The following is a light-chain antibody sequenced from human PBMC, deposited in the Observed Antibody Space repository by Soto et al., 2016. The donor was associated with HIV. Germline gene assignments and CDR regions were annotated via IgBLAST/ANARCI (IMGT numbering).Light chain of an antibody. Sequence: DIPLTQSPSFLSASVGDRVTITCRASQGISHFLAWYQQKPGKAPKLLLYAASRLESGVPSRFSGSGSGTDYTLTISSLQPEDFATYYCQQYYSISWTFGQGTKVEIK. CDR1: QGISHF. V-gene: IGKV1-NL1*01. CDR2: AAS. J-gene: IGKJ1*01. CDR3: QQYYSISWT.